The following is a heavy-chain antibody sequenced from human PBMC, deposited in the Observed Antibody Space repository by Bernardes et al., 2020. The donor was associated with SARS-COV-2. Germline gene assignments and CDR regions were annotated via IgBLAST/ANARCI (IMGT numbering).Heavy chain of an antibody. Sequence: GGSLRLSCAASGFTFINAYMEWARQAPGKELEWVGRIKSKTDGETAHYAAPVKGRFTITRDDSRNTLYLQMNNLQAGDTVVYYCFTRPSLAIMDWGQGTLVSVSS. CDR1: GFTFINAY. CDR3: FTRPSLAIMD. D-gene: IGHD3-16*01. CDR2: IKSKTDGETA. J-gene: IGHJ4*02. V-gene: IGHV3-15*01.